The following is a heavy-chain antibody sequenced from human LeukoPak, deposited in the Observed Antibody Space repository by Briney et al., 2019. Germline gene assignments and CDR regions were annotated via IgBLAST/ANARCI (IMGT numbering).Heavy chain of an antibody. V-gene: IGHV1-8*01. CDR3: AMIRYDFWSGYYSGAFDI. CDR1: GYTFTSYD. J-gene: IGHJ3*02. D-gene: IGHD3-3*01. Sequence: GASVKVSCKASGYTFTSYDINWVRQATGQGLEWMGWMNPNSGNTGYAQKFQGRVTMTRNTSISIAYMELSSLRSEDTAVYYCAMIRYDFWSGYYSGAFDIWGQGTMVTVSS. CDR2: MNPNSGNT.